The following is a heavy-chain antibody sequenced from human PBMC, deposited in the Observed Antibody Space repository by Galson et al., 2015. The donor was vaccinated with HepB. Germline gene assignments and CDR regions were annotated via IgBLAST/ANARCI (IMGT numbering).Heavy chain of an antibody. CDR1: GFIFNNAW. Sequence: SLRLSCAASGFIFNNAWMNWVRQAPGKGLEWVGRIKSKTDSGTTDYAAPVKGRFTISRDDPKNTLYLQMNSLKTEDTAVYYCTSGWASKDYWGQGTLVTVSS. D-gene: IGHD2/OR15-2a*01. J-gene: IGHJ4*02. CDR3: TSGWASKDY. V-gene: IGHV3-15*01. CDR2: IKSKTDSGTT.